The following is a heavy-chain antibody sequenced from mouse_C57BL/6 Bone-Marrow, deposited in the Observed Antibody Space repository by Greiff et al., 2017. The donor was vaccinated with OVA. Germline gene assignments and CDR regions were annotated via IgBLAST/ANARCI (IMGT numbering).Heavy chain of an antibody. Sequence: EVMLVESGGGLVQPGESLKLSCESNEYEFPSHDMSWVRKTPEKRLELVAAINSDGGSTYYPDTMERRFIISRDNTKKTLYLQMSSLRSEDTALDYCARHADGYYGYWYFDVWGTGTTVTVSS. D-gene: IGHD2-3*01. CDR2: INSDGGST. CDR3: ARHADGYYGYWYFDV. V-gene: IGHV5-2*01. J-gene: IGHJ1*03. CDR1: EYEFPSHD.